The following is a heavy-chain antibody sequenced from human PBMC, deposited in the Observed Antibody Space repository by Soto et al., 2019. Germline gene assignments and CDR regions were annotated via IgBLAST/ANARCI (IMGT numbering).Heavy chain of an antibody. CDR2: VSSSGGST. CDR3: AKLTYGDPVDY. V-gene: IGHV3-23*01. D-gene: IGHD4-17*01. J-gene: IGHJ4*02. CDR1: GFTFSKYA. Sequence: EVQLLESGGGLVQPGGSLRLSCAASGFTFSKYAMNWVRQAPGKGLEWVSTVSSSGGSTSYADFVKGRFTISRDNSENTLYLQMNSLRAEDTAVYYCAKLTYGDPVDYWGQGTLVTVSS.